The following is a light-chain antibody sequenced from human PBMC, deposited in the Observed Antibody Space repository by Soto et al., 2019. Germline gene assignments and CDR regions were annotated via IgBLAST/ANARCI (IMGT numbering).Light chain of an antibody. CDR1: QSVRSY. V-gene: IGKV3-11*01. CDR2: DAF. Sequence: EIVLTQSPVTLSLSPGERATLSCRASQSVRSYLAWYQQKPGQAPRLLIYDAFKRATGIPARSSGSGSGTDFTLTISSLEPEDFAVYYCKQRSNWPSTFGGGTKVEIK. J-gene: IGKJ4*01. CDR3: KQRSNWPST.